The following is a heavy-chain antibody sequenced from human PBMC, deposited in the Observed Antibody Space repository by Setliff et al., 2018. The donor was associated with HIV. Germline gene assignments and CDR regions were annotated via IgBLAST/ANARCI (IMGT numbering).Heavy chain of an antibody. Sequence: ASVKVSCKASGYIFSSYAFNWVRQAPGQGLEWMGWINPNNGGTNYAQILQGRVTMTRDTSTNTAYMELGRLRSDDTAVYFCARKSLTGTIDSWGQGTLVTVSS. CDR2: INPNNGGT. V-gene: IGHV1-2*02. CDR3: ARKSLTGTIDS. CDR1: GYIFSSYA. D-gene: IGHD1-20*01. J-gene: IGHJ4*02.